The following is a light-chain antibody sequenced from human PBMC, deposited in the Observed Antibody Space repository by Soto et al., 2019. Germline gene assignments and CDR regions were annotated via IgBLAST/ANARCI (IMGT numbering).Light chain of an antibody. CDR1: QGVASNY. J-gene: IGKJ1*01. V-gene: IGKV3-20*01. CDR3: QQYGSSPWA. CDR2: TAS. Sequence: EIVLTQSPGTLSLSPVERATLSCMASQGVASNYLAWYQQKPGRAPRLLIYTASSRATGVPDRFSGSGSGTDFTLTISRLEPEDFAVYYCQQYGSSPWAFGQGTKVDIK.